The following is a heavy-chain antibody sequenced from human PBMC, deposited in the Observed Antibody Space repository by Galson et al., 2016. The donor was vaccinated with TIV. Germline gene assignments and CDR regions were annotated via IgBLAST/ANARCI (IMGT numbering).Heavy chain of an antibody. D-gene: IGHD3-22*01. J-gene: IGHJ4*02. CDR3: ARGDYFDNSGYSDY. V-gene: IGHV3-9*01. Sequence: SLRLSCAASGFTFDDYAMHWVRQAPGKGLEWVSGISWNSGNIGYGDPVKGRFTIFRDNAKNSLYLQMNSLRAEDTALYYCARGDYFDNSGYSDYWGQGTLVTVSS. CDR2: ISWNSGNI. CDR1: GFTFDDYA.